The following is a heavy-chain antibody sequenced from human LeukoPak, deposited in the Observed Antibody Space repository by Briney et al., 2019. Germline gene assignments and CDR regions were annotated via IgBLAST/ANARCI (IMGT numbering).Heavy chain of an antibody. J-gene: IGHJ4*02. D-gene: IGHD3-22*01. CDR2: IYSGGST. CDR3: ARGPSYYYDSSGLND. V-gene: IGHV3-66*01. Sequence: PGGSLRLSCAASGFTVSSNYMSWVRQAPGKGLEWVSVIYSGGSTYYADSVKGRFTISRDNSKNTLYLQMNSLRAEDTAVYYCARGPSYYYDSSGLNDWGQGTLVTVSS. CDR1: GFTVSSNY.